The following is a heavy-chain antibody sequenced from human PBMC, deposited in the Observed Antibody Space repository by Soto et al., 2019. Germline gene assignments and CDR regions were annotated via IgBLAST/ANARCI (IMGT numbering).Heavy chain of an antibody. J-gene: IGHJ3*02. CDR2: ISSSSSYI. D-gene: IGHD2-15*01. V-gene: IGHV3-21*01. CDR1: GFTFSSYS. CDR3: ARDRPDTSIVVVVGNAFDI. Sequence: GGSLRLSCAASGFTFSSYSMNWVRQAPGKGLEWVSSISSSSSYIYYADSVKGRFTISRDNAKNSLYLQMNSLRAEDTAVYYCARDRPDTSIVVVVGNAFDIWGQGTVVTVSS.